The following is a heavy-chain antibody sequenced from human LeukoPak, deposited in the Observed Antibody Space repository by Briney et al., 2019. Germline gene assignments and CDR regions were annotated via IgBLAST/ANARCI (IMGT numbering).Heavy chain of an antibody. CDR3: ARDRVVVVAANRVYYYGMDV. V-gene: IGHV1-2*02. CDR2: INPYTGGT. CDR1: GYTFSAYY. Sequence: ASVKVSCKASGYTFSAYYIQWVRQAPGQGLEWLGWINPYTGGTNYPQNFQGRVSMTRDTSISTAYMELSRLRSDDTAVYYCARDRVVVVAANRVYYYGMDVWGQGTTVTVSS. D-gene: IGHD2-15*01. J-gene: IGHJ6*02.